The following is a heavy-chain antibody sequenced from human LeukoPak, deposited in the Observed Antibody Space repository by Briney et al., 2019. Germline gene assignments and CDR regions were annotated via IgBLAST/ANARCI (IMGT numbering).Heavy chain of an antibody. J-gene: IGHJ6*03. Sequence: PGRSLRLSCAASGVTFSSYEINWVREAPGHGLRGGSYISSSGSTIYYADSVKGRFTISRDNAKNSLYLQMNSLRAEDTAVYYCARGYSSSWYLPYYYYYYMDVWGKGTTVTISS. CDR2: ISSSGSTI. CDR1: GVTFSSYE. D-gene: IGHD6-13*01. V-gene: IGHV3-48*03. CDR3: ARGYSSSWYLPYYYYYYMDV.